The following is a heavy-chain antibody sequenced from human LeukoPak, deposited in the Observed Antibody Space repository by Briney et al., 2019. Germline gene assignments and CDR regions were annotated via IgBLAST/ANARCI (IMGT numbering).Heavy chain of an antibody. V-gene: IGHV1-3*01. J-gene: IGHJ4*02. CDR1: GYTFTSYA. CDR3: ARNRITMVRGGLYYFDY. D-gene: IGHD3-10*01. Sequence: ASVKVSCKASGYTFTSYAMHWVRQAPGQRLKWMGWINAGNGNTKYSQKFQGRVTITRDTSASTAYMELSSLRSEDTAVYYCARNRITMVRGGLYYFDYWGQGTLVTVSS. CDR2: INAGNGNT.